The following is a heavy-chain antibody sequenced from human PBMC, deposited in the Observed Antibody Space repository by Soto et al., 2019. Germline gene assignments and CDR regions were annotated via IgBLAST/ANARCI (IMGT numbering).Heavy chain of an antibody. Sequence: ASVKVSCKASGGTFSSYTISWVRQAPGQGLEWMGRIIPILGIANYAQKFQGRVTITADKSTSTAYMELSSLRSEDTAVYYCARLPNGVEYNWFDPWGQGTLVTVSS. J-gene: IGHJ5*02. CDR3: ARLPNGVEYNWFDP. V-gene: IGHV1-69*02. D-gene: IGHD2-8*01. CDR2: IIPILGIA. CDR1: GGTFSSYT.